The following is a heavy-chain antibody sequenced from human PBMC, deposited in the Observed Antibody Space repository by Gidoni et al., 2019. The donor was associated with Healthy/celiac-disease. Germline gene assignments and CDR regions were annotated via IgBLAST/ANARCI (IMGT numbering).Heavy chain of an antibody. J-gene: IGHJ4*02. Sequence: DVQLVESGGGLVQPGGSLRLSCSASGFTFSSYWLHWVRQAPGKGLVWVSRINSDGSSTSYANSVKGRFTISRDNAKNTLYLQMNGLRAEDTAVYYCATDLRAELDYWGQGTLVTVSS. CDR1: GFTFSSYW. D-gene: IGHD1-26*01. V-gene: IGHV3-74*01. CDR2: INSDGSST. CDR3: ATDLRAELDY.